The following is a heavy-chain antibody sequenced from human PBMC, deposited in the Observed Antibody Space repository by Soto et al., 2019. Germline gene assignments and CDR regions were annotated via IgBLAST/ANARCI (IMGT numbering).Heavy chain of an antibody. CDR3: ARGRYSGYEYLDS. CDR1: GYTFTNSD. Sequence: QVQLVQSGAEVKKPGASVKVSCKASGYTFTNSDINWVRQATGQGLEWVGWVNPNSGNRGYALKFQGRVTMTTDSSISTAYMDLSSLRSEATAVYYCARGRYSGYEYLDSWGQGTLVIVYS. D-gene: IGHD5-12*01. CDR2: VNPNSGNR. V-gene: IGHV1-8*01. J-gene: IGHJ4*02.